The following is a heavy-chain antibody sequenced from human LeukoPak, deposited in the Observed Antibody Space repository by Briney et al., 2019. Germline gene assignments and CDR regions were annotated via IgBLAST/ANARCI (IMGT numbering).Heavy chain of an antibody. CDR1: GFPFSSYS. CDR3: ARSRTSNRYFDL. D-gene: IGHD2-8*01. CDR2: INSGSTTI. Sequence: PGGSLRLACAASGFPFSSYSMNWVRQAPGRGREWVSYINSGSTTIYSADSVKGRFTISRDNAKNSLFLQMNSLRAEDTAVYYCARSRTSNRYFDLWGRGTLVTVSS. V-gene: IGHV3-48*01. J-gene: IGHJ2*01.